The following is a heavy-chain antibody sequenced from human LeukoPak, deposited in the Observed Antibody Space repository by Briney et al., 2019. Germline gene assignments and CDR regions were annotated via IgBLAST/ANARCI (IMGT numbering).Heavy chain of an antibody. D-gene: IGHD3-22*01. CDR1: GFTFSSYS. J-gene: IGHJ4*02. CDR2: ISSSSSYI. V-gene: IGHV3-21*01. CDR3: ARDYYDSSGPTYYDY. Sequence: GGSLRLSCAASGFTFSSYSMNWVRQAPGKGLEWVSSISSSSSYIYHADSVKGRFTISRDNAKNSLYLQMNSLRAEDTAVYYCARDYYDSSGPTYYDYWGRGTLVTVSS.